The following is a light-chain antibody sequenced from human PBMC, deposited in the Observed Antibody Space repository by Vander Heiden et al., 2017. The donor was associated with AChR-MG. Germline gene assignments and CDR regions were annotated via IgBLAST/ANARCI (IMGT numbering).Light chain of an antibody. CDR3: LLSYGGARV. Sequence: QAVVTPESSLTFSPGRSVTLPCGSSTGAVTSGHYPHWLQQKPGQAPKTLIYNTNKKQSWTPARFSGSLLGDKAALTVSGAQPEDEADYYCLLSYGGARVFGGGTKLTVL. CDR2: NTN. CDR1: TGAVTSGHY. V-gene: IGLV7-46*01. J-gene: IGLJ3*02.